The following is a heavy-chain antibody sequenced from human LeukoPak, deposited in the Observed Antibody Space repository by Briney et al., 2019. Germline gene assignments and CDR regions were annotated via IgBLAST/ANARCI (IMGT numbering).Heavy chain of an antibody. J-gene: IGHJ5*02. D-gene: IGHD5-12*01. V-gene: IGHV1-69*13. CDR3: ARGGDSGYVFDP. CDR2: IIPIFGTA. CDR1: GYTFTGYY. Sequence: GASVKVSCKASGYTFTGYYMHWVRQAPGQGLEWMGGIIPIFGTANYAQKFQGRVTITADESTSTAYMELSSLRSEDTAVYYCARGGDSGYVFDPWGQGTLVTVSS.